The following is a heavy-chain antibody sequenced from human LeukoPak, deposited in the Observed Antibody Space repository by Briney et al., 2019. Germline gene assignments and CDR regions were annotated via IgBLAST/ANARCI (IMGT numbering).Heavy chain of an antibody. CDR3: AKDWDVAASPFDY. CDR2: ISGSGGST. D-gene: IGHD2-15*01. J-gene: IGHJ4*02. V-gene: IGHV3-23*01. CDR1: GFTFGSYA. Sequence: GGSLRLSCAASGFTFGSYAMSWVRQAPGKGLEWVSAISGSGGSTYYADSVKGRFTISRDISKNTLYLQMNSLRAEDTAVYYCAKDWDVAASPFDYWGQGTLVTVSS.